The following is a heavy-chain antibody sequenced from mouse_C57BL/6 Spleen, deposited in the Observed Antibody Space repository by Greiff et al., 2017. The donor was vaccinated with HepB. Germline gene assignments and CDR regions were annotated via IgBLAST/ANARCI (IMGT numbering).Heavy chain of an antibody. CDR1: GFTFSSYA. V-gene: IGHV5-4*01. CDR2: ISDGGSYT. J-gene: IGHJ4*01. CDR3: ARDDYDGYAMDY. Sequence: EVNLVESGGGLVKPGGSLKLSCAASGFTFSSYAMSWVRQTPEKRLEWVATISDGGSYTYYPDNVKGRFTISRDNAKNNLYLQMSHLKSEDTAMYYCARDDYDGYAMDYWGQGSSVTVSS. D-gene: IGHD2-4*01.